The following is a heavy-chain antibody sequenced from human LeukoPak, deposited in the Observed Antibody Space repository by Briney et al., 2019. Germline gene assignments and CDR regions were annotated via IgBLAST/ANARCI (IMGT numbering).Heavy chain of an antibody. CDR3: ARGPSYYYDSSGYQAYFDY. Sequence: GGSLRLSCAASGFTFSSYSMNWVRQAPGQGLEWVSSISSSSSYIYYADSVKGRFTISRDNAKNSLYLQMNSLRAEDTAVYYCARGPSYYYDSSGYQAYFDYWGQGTLVTVSS. CDR1: GFTFSSYS. D-gene: IGHD3-22*01. V-gene: IGHV3-21*01. J-gene: IGHJ4*02. CDR2: ISSSSSYI.